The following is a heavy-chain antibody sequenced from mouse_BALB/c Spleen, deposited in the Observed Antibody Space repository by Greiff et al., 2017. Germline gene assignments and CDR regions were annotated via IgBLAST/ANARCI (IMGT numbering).Heavy chain of an antibody. J-gene: IGHJ4*01. Sequence: EVQLQQSGPELVKPGASVKISCKASGDTFTDYNMHWVKQSHGKSLEWIGYIYPYNGGTGYNQKLKSKATLTVDNSSSTAYMELRSLTSEDSAVYYCAGGYDDYAMDYWGQGTSVTVSS. CDR1: GDTFTDYN. V-gene: IGHV1S29*02. CDR2: IYPYNGGT. CDR3: AGGYDDYAMDY. D-gene: IGHD2-2*01.